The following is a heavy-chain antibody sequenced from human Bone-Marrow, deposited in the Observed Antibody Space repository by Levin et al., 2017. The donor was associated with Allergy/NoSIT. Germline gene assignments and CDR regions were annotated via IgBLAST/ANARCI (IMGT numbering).Heavy chain of an antibody. Sequence: PSQTLSLTCTVSGGSISGDYYWSWIRQPPGKGLEWIGYIYYSGTTYYNPSPKSRFTTPVDTSKNQFSLNLSSVTAADTAVYYCARASWRGYSDDLPTTDAFDLWGQGTMVTVSS. J-gene: IGHJ3*01. CDR2: IYYSGTT. V-gene: IGHV4-30-4*01. CDR1: GGSISGDYY. CDR3: ARASWRGYSDDLPTTDAFDL. D-gene: IGHD5-18*01.